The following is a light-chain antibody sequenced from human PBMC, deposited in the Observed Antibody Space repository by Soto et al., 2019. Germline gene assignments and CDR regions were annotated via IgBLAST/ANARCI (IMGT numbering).Light chain of an antibody. Sequence: EIVLTQSPATLSLSPGERATLSCRASQSVPRHFAWYQQKPGQAPRLLIYDISNRATGIPARFSGSGSGTDFTPIISSLEPEDSAVYYCQQHSSWPRNTFGQGTKLEI. J-gene: IGKJ2*01. CDR3: QQHSSWPRNT. CDR1: QSVPRH. CDR2: DIS. V-gene: IGKV3-11*01.